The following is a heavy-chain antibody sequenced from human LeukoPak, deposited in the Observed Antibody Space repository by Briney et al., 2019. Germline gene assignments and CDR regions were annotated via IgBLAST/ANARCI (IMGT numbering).Heavy chain of an antibody. CDR1: GFTFRNYW. CDR2: MNTDGSST. Sequence: GGSLRLSCAASGFTFRNYWMHWVRRAPRKGLVWVSRMNTDGSSTSYADSVKGRFTISRDNAKNTLYLQMNSLRAEDTAVYYCASPGDSSGYYSYDAFHIWGQGTMVTVSS. J-gene: IGHJ3*02. CDR3: ASPGDSSGYYSYDAFHI. D-gene: IGHD3-22*01. V-gene: IGHV3-74*01.